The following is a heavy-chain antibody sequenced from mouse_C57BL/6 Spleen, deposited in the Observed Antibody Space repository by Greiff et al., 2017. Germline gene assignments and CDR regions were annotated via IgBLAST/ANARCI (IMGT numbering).Heavy chain of an antibody. D-gene: IGHD1-1*01. CDR1: GYTFTDYY. V-gene: IGHV1-26*01. J-gene: IGHJ2*01. Sequence: VKLQQSGPELVKPGASVKISCKASGYTFTDYYMNWVKQSHGKSLEWIGDINPNNGGTSYNQKFKGKATLTVDKSSSTAYMELRSLTSEDSAVYYCARSPITTNFDYWGQGTTLTVSS. CDR2: INPNNGGT. CDR3: ARSPITTNFDY.